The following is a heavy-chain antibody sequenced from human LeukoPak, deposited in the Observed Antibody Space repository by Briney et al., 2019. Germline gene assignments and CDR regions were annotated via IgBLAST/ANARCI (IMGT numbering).Heavy chain of an antibody. CDR1: GFTFGRQA. CDR3: AKDVGTSGNYSPSDY. D-gene: IGHD3-10*01. J-gene: IGHJ4*02. CDR2: IRFSGEST. Sequence: GGSLRPSCAASGFTFGRQAMNWVRQAPGKGLEWVSAIRFSGESTYYADSVKGRFTISRDNSKNTLYLQMDSLRAEDTAVYYCAKDVGTSGNYSPSDYWGQGTLVTVSS. V-gene: IGHV3-23*01.